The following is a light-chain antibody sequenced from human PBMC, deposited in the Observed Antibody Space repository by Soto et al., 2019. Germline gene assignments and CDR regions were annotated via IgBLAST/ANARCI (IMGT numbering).Light chain of an antibody. CDR2: LGS. V-gene: IGKV2-28*01. J-gene: IGKJ5*01. Sequence: EIVMTPSPLSLPVTPGEPASISCRSTQSLLHNNGRNYLDWYLQKPGQSPQLLIFLGSNRASGVPDRFSGSGSGTDFTLKISRVEAEDVGVYYCMQVLQTPLTFGQGTRLEIK. CDR1: QSLLHNNGRNY. CDR3: MQVLQTPLT.